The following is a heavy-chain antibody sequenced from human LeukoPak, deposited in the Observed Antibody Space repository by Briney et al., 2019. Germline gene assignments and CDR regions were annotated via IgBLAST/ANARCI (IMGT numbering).Heavy chain of an antibody. CDR1: GYTFTGYY. J-gene: IGHJ3*02. CDR3: ARANFGGNSGAFDI. D-gene: IGHD4-23*01. V-gene: IGHV1-2*02. Sequence: ASVKVSCKASGYTFTGYYMHWVRQAPGQGLEWMGWINPNSGGTNYAQKFQGRVTMTRDTSISTAYLELSRLRSDDTAVYYCARANFGGNSGAFDIWGQGTMVTVSS. CDR2: INPNSGGT.